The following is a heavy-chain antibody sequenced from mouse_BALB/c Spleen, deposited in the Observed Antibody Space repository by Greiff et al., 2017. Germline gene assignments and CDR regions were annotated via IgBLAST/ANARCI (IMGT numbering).Heavy chain of an antibody. CDR2: INPYNGAT. Sequence: VQLQQSGPELVKPGASVKISCKASGYSFTGYYMHWVKQSHVKSLEWIGRINPYNGATSYNQNFKDKASLTVDKSSSTAYMELHSLTSEDSAVYYCARWLLQGYAMDYWGQGTSVTVSS. J-gene: IGHJ4*01. V-gene: IGHV1-31*01. D-gene: IGHD2-3*01. CDR1: GYSFTGYY. CDR3: ARWLLQGYAMDY.